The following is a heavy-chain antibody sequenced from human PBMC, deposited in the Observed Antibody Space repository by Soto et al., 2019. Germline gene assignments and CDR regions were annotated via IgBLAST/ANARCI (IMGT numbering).Heavy chain of an antibody. D-gene: IGHD2-2*02. CDR2: IIPIFGTA. CDR3: ARGDCSSTSCYTAGYYYYYGMDV. J-gene: IGHJ6*02. Sequence: EASVKVSCKASGGTFSSYAISWVRQAPGQGLEWMGGIIPIFGTASYAQKFQGRVTITADESTSTAYMELSSLRSEDTAVYYCARGDCSSTSCYTAGYYYYYGMDVWGQGTTVTVSS. V-gene: IGHV1-69*13. CDR1: GGTFSSYA.